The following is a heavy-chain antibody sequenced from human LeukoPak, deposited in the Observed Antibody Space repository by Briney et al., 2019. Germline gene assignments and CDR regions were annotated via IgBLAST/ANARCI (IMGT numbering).Heavy chain of an antibody. D-gene: IGHD2-2*02. V-gene: IGHV3-48*01. CDR3: AKDRANWAIDD. J-gene: IGHJ4*02. Sequence: GGSLRLSCAASGFTFTNHPMNWVRQAPGNGLEWVSYIGGVGVAFYADSVKGRFTMSKDDARKSLYLQMSSLRVEDTALYYCAKDRANWAIDDWGQGTQVTVSS. CDR1: GFTFTNHP. CDR2: IGGVGVA.